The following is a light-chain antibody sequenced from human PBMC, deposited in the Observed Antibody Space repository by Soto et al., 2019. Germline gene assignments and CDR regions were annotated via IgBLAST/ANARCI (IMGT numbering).Light chain of an antibody. J-gene: IGKJ2*01. CDR1: QTVSSGH. Sequence: EVVLTQSPATLSLSPGERATLSCRASQTVSSGHLAWYQQKPGQAPRLLISGVTSRATGIPDRFSGSGSGTDFTLTVSRLEPEDFAVYYCQQYVSSPYTFGQGTKLEIK. CDR3: QQYVSSPYT. V-gene: IGKV3-20*01. CDR2: GVT.